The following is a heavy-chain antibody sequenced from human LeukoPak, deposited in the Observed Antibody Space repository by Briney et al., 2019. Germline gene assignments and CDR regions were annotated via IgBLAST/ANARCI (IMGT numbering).Heavy chain of an antibody. CDR2: IIPILGKA. CDR3: AHRNSLHYDSSGVTDAFDI. V-gene: IGHV1-69*04. J-gene: IGHJ3*02. D-gene: IGHD3-22*01. Sequence: SVKVSCKASGGTFSSYAISWVRQAPGQGLEWMGRIIPILGKANYAQKFQGRVTITADKSTSTAYMELSSLRSEDTAVYYCAHRNSLHYDSSGVTDAFDIWGQGTMVTVSS. CDR1: GGTFSSYA.